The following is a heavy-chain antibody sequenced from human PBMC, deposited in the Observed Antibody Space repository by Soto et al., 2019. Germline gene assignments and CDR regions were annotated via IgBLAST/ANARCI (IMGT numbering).Heavy chain of an antibody. V-gene: IGHV4-4*07. D-gene: IGHD1-1*01. Sequence: SETLSLTCTVSGASISGFYWSWIRKSAGKGLEWIGRIYATGTTDYNPSLKSRVMMSVDTSKKQFSMKLRSVTAADTAVYYCVRDGTKTLRDWFDPWGQG. CDR1: GASISGFY. J-gene: IGHJ5*02. CDR2: IYATGTT. CDR3: VRDGTKTLRDWFDP.